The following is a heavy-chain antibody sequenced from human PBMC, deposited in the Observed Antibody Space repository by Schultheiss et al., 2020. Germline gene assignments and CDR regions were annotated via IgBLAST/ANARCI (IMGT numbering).Heavy chain of an antibody. D-gene: IGHD6-13*01. J-gene: IGHJ4*02. V-gene: IGHV3-30-3*01. Sequence: GGSLRLSCAASGFTFSSYAMHWVRQAPGKGLEWVAVISYDGSNKYYADSVKGRFTVSRDNSKNTLYLQMNSLRAEDTALYYCAKGTYSSSWYSDYWGQGTLVTVSS. CDR2: ISYDGSNK. CDR3: AKGTYSSSWYSDY. CDR1: GFTFSSYA.